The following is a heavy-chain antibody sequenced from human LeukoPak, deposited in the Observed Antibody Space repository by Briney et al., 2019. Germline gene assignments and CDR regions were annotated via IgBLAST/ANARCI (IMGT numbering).Heavy chain of an antibody. V-gene: IGHV1-2*02. CDR2: INPNSGGT. J-gene: IGHJ4*02. Sequence: ASVKVSCKAFGYTFTSNYMHWVRQAPGQGLEWMGWINPNSGGTNYAQKFQGRVTMTRDTSISTAYMELSRLRSDDTAVYYCARARPGSYYHDYWGQGTLVTVSS. CDR3: ARARPGSYYHDY. D-gene: IGHD1-26*01. CDR1: GYTFTSNY.